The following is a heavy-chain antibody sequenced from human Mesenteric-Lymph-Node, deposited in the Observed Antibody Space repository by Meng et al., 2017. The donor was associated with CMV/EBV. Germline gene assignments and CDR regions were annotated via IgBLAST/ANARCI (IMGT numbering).Heavy chain of an antibody. CDR3: ARVSYYYGGSGYYYYFDY. D-gene: IGHD3-22*01. CDR1: GSFSGYA. V-gene: IGHV4-34*01. J-gene: IGHJ4*02. Sequence: GSFSGYAWRWVRQPPGERLEWIGEINYSGSTSYNPSLKSRVTISLDTSKKQLSLKLSSVTAADTAVYYCARVSYYYGGSGYYYYFDYWGQGTLVTVSS. CDR2: INYSGST.